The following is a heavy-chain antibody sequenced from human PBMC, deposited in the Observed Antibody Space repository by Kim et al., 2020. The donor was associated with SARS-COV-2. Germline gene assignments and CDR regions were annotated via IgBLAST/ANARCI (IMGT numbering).Heavy chain of an antibody. J-gene: IGHJ4*02. CDR1: GFTFSSYA. CDR2: ISYDGSNK. V-gene: IGHV3-30*04. D-gene: IGHD6-13*01. Sequence: GGSLRLSCAASGFTFSSYAMHWVRQAPGKGLEWVAVISYDGSNKYYADSVKGRFTISRDNSKNTLYLQMNSLRAEDTAVYYCARGKYSSSWGAFDYWGQGTLVTVSS. CDR3: ARGKYSSSWGAFDY.